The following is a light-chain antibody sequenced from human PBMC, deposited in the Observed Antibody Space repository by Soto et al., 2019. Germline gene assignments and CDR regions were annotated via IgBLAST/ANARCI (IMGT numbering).Light chain of an antibody. V-gene: IGKV3-15*01. Sequence: EIVMTQFPATLSVSPGERATLSCRASQSVSSNLAWYQQKPGQAPRLLIYGASTRATGIPARFGGSGSGTEFTHTISSLQSEDFAIYYCQQYNNRPRTFGQGTKVDIK. CDR3: QQYNNRPRT. CDR2: GAS. J-gene: IGKJ1*01. CDR1: QSVSSN.